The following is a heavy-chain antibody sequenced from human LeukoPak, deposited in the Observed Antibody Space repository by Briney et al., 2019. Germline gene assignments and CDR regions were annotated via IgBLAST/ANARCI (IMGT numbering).Heavy chain of an antibody. Sequence: GGSLRLSCAASGFTFSGYDMHWVRQAPGKGLEWVAFIRFDGSNKYYADSVKGRFTISRDNSKNTLYLQMNSLRAEDAAVYYGVPLASIPFDYWGQGTLVTVSS. CDR3: VPLASIPFDY. CDR1: GFTFSGYD. D-gene: IGHD2/OR15-2a*01. J-gene: IGHJ4*02. V-gene: IGHV3-30*02. CDR2: IRFDGSNK.